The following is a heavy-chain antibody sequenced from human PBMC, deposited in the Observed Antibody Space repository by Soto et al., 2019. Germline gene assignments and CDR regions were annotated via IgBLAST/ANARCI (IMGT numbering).Heavy chain of an antibody. V-gene: IGHV4-34*01. CDR1: GGSFSGYY. CDR3: ARVRRYYYESSGYLHFDP. D-gene: IGHD3-22*01. CDR2: INHSGST. J-gene: IGHJ5*02. Sequence: SETLSLTCAVHGGSFSGYYWSGIRQPPGKGLEWIGEINHSGSTNYNPSLKSRVTISVDTSKNQFSLKLSSVTAADTAVYYCARVRRYYYESSGYLHFDPWGQGTLVTVSS.